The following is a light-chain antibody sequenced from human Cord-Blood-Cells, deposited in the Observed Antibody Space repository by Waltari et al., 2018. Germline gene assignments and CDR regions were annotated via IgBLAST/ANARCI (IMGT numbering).Light chain of an antibody. CDR1: SGINVGTYR. Sequence: QAVLTQPSSLSASPGASASLTCTLRSGINVGTYRIYWYQQKPGSPPQYLLRYKSDSDKQQGSGVPSRFSGSKDASANAVILLISGLQSEDEADYYCMIWHSSARLFGGGTKLTVL. J-gene: IGLJ3*02. V-gene: IGLV5-45*03. CDR2: YKSDSDK. CDR3: MIWHSSARL.